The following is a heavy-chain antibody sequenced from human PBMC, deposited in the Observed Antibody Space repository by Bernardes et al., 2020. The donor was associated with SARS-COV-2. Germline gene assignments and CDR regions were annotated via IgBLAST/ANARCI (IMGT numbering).Heavy chain of an antibody. CDR3: QYYDTSGYYVRAY. J-gene: IGHJ4*02. D-gene: IGHD3-22*01. V-gene: IGHV4-34*01. CDR1: GGSFSGYY. Sequence: AEPLSLTCAGYGGSFSGYYGSWLRKPPGKGLEWIGEINYTGSTTYNPSLKSRVTISVDTSKNQLSLKLSSVTAADTAMYYCQYYDTSGYYVRAYWGQGTLVTVSS. CDR2: INYTGST.